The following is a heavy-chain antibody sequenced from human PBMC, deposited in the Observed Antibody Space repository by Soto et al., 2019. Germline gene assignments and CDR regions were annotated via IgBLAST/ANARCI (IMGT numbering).Heavy chain of an antibody. J-gene: IGHJ4*02. D-gene: IGHD1-26*01. CDR3: ARSPYSVSYLAYVDY. Sequence: QVQLVESGGGVVQPGRSLRLSCAASGFTFSSYGMHWVRQAPGKGLEWVAVISYDGSNKYYADSVKGRFTISRDNSKNTLYLQMNSLRAEDTAGYYCARSPYSVSYLAYVDYWGQGTLVTVSS. V-gene: IGHV3-30*03. CDR2: ISYDGSNK. CDR1: GFTFSSYG.